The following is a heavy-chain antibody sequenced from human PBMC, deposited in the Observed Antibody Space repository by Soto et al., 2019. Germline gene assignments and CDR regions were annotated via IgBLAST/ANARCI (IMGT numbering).Heavy chain of an antibody. CDR3: ATSIAAAGKAWFDP. V-gene: IGHV4-34*01. CDR2: INHSGSI. J-gene: IGHJ5*02. Sequence: QVQLQQWGAGLLKPSETLSLTCAVYGGSFSGYYWSWIRQPPGKGLEWIGEINHSGSINYNPSLKSRVTISVDTSKNQFSLKLSSVTAADTAVYYCATSIAAAGKAWFDPWGQGTLVTVSS. D-gene: IGHD6-13*01. CDR1: GGSFSGYY.